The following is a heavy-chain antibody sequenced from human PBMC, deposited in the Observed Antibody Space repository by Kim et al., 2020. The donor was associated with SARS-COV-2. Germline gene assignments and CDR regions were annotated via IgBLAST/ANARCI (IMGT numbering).Heavy chain of an antibody. Sequence: ASVKVSCKASGYTFTSYYMHWVRQAPGQGLEWMGIINPSGGSTSYAQKFQGRVTMTRDTSTSTVYMELSSLRSEDTAVYYCARVGPAGIAVAGHFDYWGQGTLVTVSS. J-gene: IGHJ4*02. V-gene: IGHV1-46*01. CDR2: INPSGGST. CDR3: ARVGPAGIAVAGHFDY. CDR1: GYTFTSYY. D-gene: IGHD6-19*01.